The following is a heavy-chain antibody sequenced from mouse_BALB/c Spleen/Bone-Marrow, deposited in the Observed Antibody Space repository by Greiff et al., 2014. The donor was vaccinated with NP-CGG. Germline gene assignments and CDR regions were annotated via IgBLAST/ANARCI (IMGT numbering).Heavy chain of an antibody. CDR3: AREGDYYGSSAY. J-gene: IGHJ3*01. Sequence: VQLQQSGPQLVRPGASVKISCKASGYSFTSYWMHWVKQRPGQGLEWIGRIDPSDSETRLNQKFKDKATLTVDKSSSTAYMQLSSPTSEDSAVYYCAREGDYYGSSAYWGQGTLVTVSA. V-gene: IGHV1S126*01. D-gene: IGHD1-1*01. CDR1: GYSFTSYW. CDR2: IDPSDSET.